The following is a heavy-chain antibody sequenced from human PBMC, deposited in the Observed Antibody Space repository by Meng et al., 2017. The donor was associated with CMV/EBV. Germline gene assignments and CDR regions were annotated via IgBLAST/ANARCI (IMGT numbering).Heavy chain of an antibody. V-gene: IGHV4-59*01. CDR2: IYYSGSP. Sequence: SETLSLTCTVSGGSISNYYWSWIRQPTGKGLEWIGYIYYSGSPNYNPPLKSRVTISVDTPKNQFSLMLSFVTGADTAVYYCARVSVVLPAAIGNGRMDVWGQGTTVTVSS. CDR1: GGSISNYY. D-gene: IGHD2-2*01. J-gene: IGHJ6*02. CDR3: ARVSVVLPAAIGNGRMDV.